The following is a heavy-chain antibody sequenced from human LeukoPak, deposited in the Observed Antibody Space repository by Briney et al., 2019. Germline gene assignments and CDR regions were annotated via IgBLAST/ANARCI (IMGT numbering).Heavy chain of an antibody. D-gene: IGHD1-26*01. Sequence: LSLTCTVSGGSISTYYWSWVRQAPGKGLEWVSYISSSGSTIYYADSVKGRFTISRDNAKNSLYLQMNSLRVEDTAVYYCARDLPLPQYSGSYGRFDYWGQGTLVTVSS. CDR1: GGSISTYY. V-gene: IGHV3-11*04. J-gene: IGHJ4*02. CDR3: ARDLPLPQYSGSYGRFDY. CDR2: ISSSGSTI.